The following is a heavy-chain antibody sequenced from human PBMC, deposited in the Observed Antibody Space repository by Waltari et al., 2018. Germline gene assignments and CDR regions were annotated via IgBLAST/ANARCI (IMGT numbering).Heavy chain of an antibody. CDR2: ISTSSSTR. Sequence: EVQLVESGGGLVQPGGSLKLFCAASGFALSSDNMNWVRQAPGKGLEWISYISTSSSTRFYADSVKGRFIISRDNAKSSLHLQINSLRAEDTAVYYCVRDSAYAFDIWGQGTMVTVSS. CDR1: GFALSSDN. CDR3: VRDSAYAFDI. J-gene: IGHJ3*02. V-gene: IGHV3-48*04.